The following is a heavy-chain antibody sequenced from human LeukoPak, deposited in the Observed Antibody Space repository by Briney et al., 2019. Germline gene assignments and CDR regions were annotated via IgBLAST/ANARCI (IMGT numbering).Heavy chain of an antibody. J-gene: IGHJ6*03. Sequence: SDTLSLTCNVSGGSISSSSYYWSWIRQRAGKGLEWIGRIYTSGSTNYNPSLKSRVTISVDTSKNQFSLKLNSVTAADTAVYYCVRGIVVVAQLEYYFYYMDVWGKGTTVTISS. V-gene: IGHV4-61*02. D-gene: IGHD2-15*01. CDR3: VRGIVVVAQLEYYFYYMDV. CDR1: GGSISSSSYY. CDR2: IYTSGST.